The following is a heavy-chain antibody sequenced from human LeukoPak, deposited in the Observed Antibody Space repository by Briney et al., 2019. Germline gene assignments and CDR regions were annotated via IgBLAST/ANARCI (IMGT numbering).Heavy chain of an antibody. D-gene: IGHD3-22*01. CDR1: GFTFSSYG. J-gene: IGHJ4*02. V-gene: IGHV3-48*02. Sequence: GRSLRLSCAASGFTFSSYGMNWVRQAPGKGLERVSYISSSSSTIYYADSVKGRFTISRDNAKNSLYLQLNSLRHEDTAVYYCARDFYYDSSELPFDYWGQGTLVTASS. CDR3: ARDFYYDSSELPFDY. CDR2: ISSSSSTI.